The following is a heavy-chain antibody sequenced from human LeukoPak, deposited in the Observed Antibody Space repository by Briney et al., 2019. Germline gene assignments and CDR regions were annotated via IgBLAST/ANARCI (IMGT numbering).Heavy chain of an antibody. CDR3: ARVSYDFWSGYGYYYYYYMDV. D-gene: IGHD3-3*01. V-gene: IGHV3-74*01. CDR1: GFTFSSYW. CDR2: INSDGSST. Sequence: PGGSLRLSCAASGFTFSSYWMHWVRQAPGKGLVWVSRINSDGSSTSYADSVKGRFTLSRDNAKNTLYLQMNSLRAEDTAVYYCARVSYDFWSGYGYYYYYYMDVWGKGTTVTVSS. J-gene: IGHJ6*03.